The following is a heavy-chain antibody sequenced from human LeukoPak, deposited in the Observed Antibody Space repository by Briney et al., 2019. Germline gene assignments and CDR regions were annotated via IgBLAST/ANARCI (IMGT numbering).Heavy chain of an antibody. J-gene: IGHJ4*02. CDR1: GGSFSGYY. CDR2: INHSGST. CDR3: ARHQYLWFGEWPFDY. V-gene: IGHV4-34*01. D-gene: IGHD3-10*01. Sequence: LETLSLTCAVYGGSFSGYYWSWIRQPPGKGLEWIGEINHSGSTNYNPSLKSRVTISVDTSKNQFSLKLSSVTAADTAVYYCARHQYLWFGEWPFDYWGQGTLVTVSS.